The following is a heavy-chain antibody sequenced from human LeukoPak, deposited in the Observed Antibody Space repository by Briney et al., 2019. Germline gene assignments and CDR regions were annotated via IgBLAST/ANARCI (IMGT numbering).Heavy chain of an antibody. J-gene: IGHJ1*01. V-gene: IGHV3-48*03. CDR2: ISSSGSTI. CDR1: GFTFDDYA. Sequence: GGSLRLSCAASGFTFDDYAMHWVRQAPGKGLEWVSYISSSGSTIYYADSVKGRFTISRDNAKNSLYLQMNSLRAEDTAVYYCARGGTLEYFQHWGQGTLVTVSS. CDR3: ARGGTLEYFQH.